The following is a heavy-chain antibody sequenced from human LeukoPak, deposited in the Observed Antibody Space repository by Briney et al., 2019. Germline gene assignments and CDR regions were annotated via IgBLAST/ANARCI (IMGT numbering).Heavy chain of an antibody. CDR2: IYSGGST. CDR1: GFTVSSNY. CDR3: ARDVGPYYDILTGYYGGYYFDY. D-gene: IGHD3-9*01. V-gene: IGHV3-53*01. J-gene: IGHJ4*02. Sequence: GGSLRLSCAASGFTVSSNYMSWVRQAPEKGLEWVSVIYSGGSTYYADSVKGRFTISRDNSKNTLYLQMNSLRAEDTAVYYCARDVGPYYDILTGYYGGYYFDYWGQGALVTVSS.